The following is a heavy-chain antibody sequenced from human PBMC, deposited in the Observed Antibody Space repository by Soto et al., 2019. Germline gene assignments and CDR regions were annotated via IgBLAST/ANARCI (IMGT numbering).Heavy chain of an antibody. CDR3: ARDYGDYSFFFDY. V-gene: IGHV1-69*13. CDR1: GGTFSSYA. Sequence: ASVKVSCKASGGTFSSYAISWVRQAPGQGLEWMGEIIPIFGTANYAQKFQGRVTITADESTSTAYMELSSLRSADTAVYYCARDYGDYSFFFDYWGQGALVTVSS. D-gene: IGHD4-17*01. J-gene: IGHJ4*02. CDR2: IIPIFGTA.